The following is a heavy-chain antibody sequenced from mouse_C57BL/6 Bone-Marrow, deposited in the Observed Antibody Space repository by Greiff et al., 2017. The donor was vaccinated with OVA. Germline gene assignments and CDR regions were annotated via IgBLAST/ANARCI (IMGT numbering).Heavy chain of an antibody. CDR3: ARRDNYDWYFDV. V-gene: IGHV1-69*01. Sequence: QVQLQQPGAELVMPGASVKLSCKASGYTFTSYWMHWVKQRPGQGLEWIGEIDPSDSYTNYNQKFKGKSTLTVDKSSSTAYMQLSSLTSEDSAVYYCARRDNYDWYFDVWGTGTTDTVSS. J-gene: IGHJ1*03. CDR2: IDPSDSYT. D-gene: IGHD1-3*01. CDR1: GYTFTSYW.